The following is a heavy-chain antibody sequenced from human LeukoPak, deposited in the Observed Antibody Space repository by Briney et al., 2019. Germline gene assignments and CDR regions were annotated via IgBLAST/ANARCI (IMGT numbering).Heavy chain of an antibody. D-gene: IGHD2-15*01. Sequence: ASVKVSCKASGYTFTSYAMNWVRQAPGQGLEWMGWINTNTGNPTYAQGFTGRFVFSLDTSVSTAYLQISSLKAEDTAVYYCARGVYCSGSSCYDMAYWGQGTLVTVSS. CDR3: ARGVYCSGSSCYDMAY. J-gene: IGHJ4*02. V-gene: IGHV7-4-1*02. CDR1: GYTFTSYA. CDR2: INTNTGNP.